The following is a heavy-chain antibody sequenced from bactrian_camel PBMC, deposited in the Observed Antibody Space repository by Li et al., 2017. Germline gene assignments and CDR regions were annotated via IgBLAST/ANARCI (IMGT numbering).Heavy chain of an antibody. V-gene: IGHV3-2*01. CDR3: AAGQGVGWCLDVIRVGAEADFDY. CDR2: IASDGSNT. D-gene: IGHD5*01. J-gene: IGHJ6*01. Sequence: QVQLVESGGGSVQAGGSLRLACAADSNTYRRRCMGWFRQAPGKGLERVSSIASDGSNTYYTESVKGRFTISRINAKNTVYVQMNSLKPEDTATYYCAAGQGVGWCLDVIRVGAEADFDYWGHGTQVTVS. CDR1: SNTYRRRC.